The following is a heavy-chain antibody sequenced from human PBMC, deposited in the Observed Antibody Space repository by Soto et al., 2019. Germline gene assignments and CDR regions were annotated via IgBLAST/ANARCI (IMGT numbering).Heavy chain of an antibody. Sequence: QVQLVESGGGVVQPGRSLRLSCAASGFTFSSYVIHWVRQAPGKGLEWVALISYDGSDKKYADSVKGRFTISRDNSQNTLDLQMNSLRAEDTAMYFCARAGFGGSYTRGLYSYYGMDVWGQGTTVTVSS. CDR3: ARAGFGGSYTRGLYSYYGMDV. CDR1: GFTFSSYV. V-gene: IGHV3-30-3*01. D-gene: IGHD1-26*01. J-gene: IGHJ6*02. CDR2: ISYDGSDK.